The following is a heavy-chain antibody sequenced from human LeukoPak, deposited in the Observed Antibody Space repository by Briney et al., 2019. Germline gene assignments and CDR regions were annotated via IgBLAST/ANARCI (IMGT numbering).Heavy chain of an antibody. D-gene: IGHD3-22*01. CDR2: AYYNGNT. J-gene: IGHJ4*02. Sequence: SETLSLTCTVSGGSIGTDHWSWIRQPPGKGLDWIGYAYYNGNTNYNPSLNSRVTISVDTSNNQFSLKLSSVTAADTAVYYCTRGRPYYDSSDYYYPLFDYWGQGTLVTVSS. CDR1: GGSIGTDH. CDR3: TRGRPYYDSSDYYYPLFDY. V-gene: IGHV4-59*01.